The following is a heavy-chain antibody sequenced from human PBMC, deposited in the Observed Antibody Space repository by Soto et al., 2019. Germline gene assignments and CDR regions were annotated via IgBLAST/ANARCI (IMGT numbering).Heavy chain of an antibody. D-gene: IGHD6-19*01. J-gene: IGHJ4*02. CDR1: GYTFTSYA. CDR2: INAGNGNT. Sequence: GASVKVSCKASGYTFTSYAMHWVRQAPGQRLEWMGWINAGNGNTKYSQRFQGRVTITRDTSASTAYMELSSLRSEDTAVYYCAREVGYSRGWYGDWGKGTLVPVAS. CDR3: AREVGYSRGWYGD. V-gene: IGHV1-3*01.